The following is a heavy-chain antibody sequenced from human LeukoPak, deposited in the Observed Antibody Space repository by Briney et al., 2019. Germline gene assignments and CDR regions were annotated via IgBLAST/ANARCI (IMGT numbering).Heavy chain of an antibody. CDR3: AKEPSPGYLSEGFDP. J-gene: IGHJ5*02. Sequence: GGSLRLSCAASGFTFSNYGMHWARQTPGKGLEWVAFIGYDESIKYYADSLKGRFTISRDDSKNTVFLQMSSLRVEDTAVYYCAKEPSPGYLSEGFDPWGQGTLVTVSS. V-gene: IGHV3-30*02. CDR2: IGYDESIK. CDR1: GFTFSNYG. D-gene: IGHD5-18*01.